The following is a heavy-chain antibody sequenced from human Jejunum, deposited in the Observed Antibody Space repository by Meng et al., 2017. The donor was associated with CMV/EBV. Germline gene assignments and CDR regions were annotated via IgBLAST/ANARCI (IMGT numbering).Heavy chain of an antibody. J-gene: IGHJ5*02. Sequence: SPSWMHWVRPAPGKGLVWVSRINSDGSTTNYADSVKGRFTISRDNAKNTLYLQMNSLRAEDTAVYYCARGKFQSVGIVYSYFDPWGQGALVTVSS. V-gene: IGHV3-74*01. CDR1: SPSW. CDR3: ARGKFQSVGIVYSYFDP. D-gene: IGHD5-18*01. CDR2: INSDGSTT.